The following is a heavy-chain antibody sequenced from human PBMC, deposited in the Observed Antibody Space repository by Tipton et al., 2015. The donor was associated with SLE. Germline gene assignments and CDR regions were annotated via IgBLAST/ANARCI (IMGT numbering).Heavy chain of an antibody. Sequence: TLSLTCAVYGGSFSGYYWSWIRQPPGKGLVWIWEINHSGSTNYNPSLKSRGTISVETSKNQFSLKLSSVTAADTAVYYCARPPLYYYGSGSYYNPHPFDYWGQGTLVTVSS. J-gene: IGHJ4*02. V-gene: IGHV4-34*01. CDR1: GGSFSGYY. D-gene: IGHD3-10*01. CDR2: INHSGST. CDR3: ARPPLYYYGSGSYYNPHPFDY.